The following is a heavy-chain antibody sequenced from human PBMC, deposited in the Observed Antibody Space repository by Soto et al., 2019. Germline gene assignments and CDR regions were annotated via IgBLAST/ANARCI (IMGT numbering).Heavy chain of an antibody. D-gene: IGHD3-9*01. Sequence: QVQLVESGGGVVQPGRSLRLSCAASGFTFSSYGMHWVRQAPGKGLEWVAVIWYDGSNKYYGDSVKGRFTISRDNSKITMYLQMNSLRAEDKAVYYCARGDILSGYYHDEYFKHWGQGTLVTGSS. CDR1: GFTFSSYG. CDR3: ARGDILSGYYHDEYFKH. V-gene: IGHV3-33*01. CDR2: IWYDGSNK. J-gene: IGHJ1*01.